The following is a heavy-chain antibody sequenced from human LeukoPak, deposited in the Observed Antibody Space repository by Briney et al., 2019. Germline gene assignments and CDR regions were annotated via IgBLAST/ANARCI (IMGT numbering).Heavy chain of an antibody. CDR3: ARDRDGAVAGFDY. D-gene: IGHD6-19*01. V-gene: IGHV1-69*01. CDR1: GGTFSSYA. J-gene: IGHJ4*02. Sequence: GSSVKVSFTSSGGTFSSYAISWVRQAPGQGLEWMGGIIPIFGTANYAQKFQGRVTITADESTSTAYMELSSLRSEDMAVYYCARDRDGAVAGFDYWGQGTLVTVSS. CDR2: IIPIFGTA.